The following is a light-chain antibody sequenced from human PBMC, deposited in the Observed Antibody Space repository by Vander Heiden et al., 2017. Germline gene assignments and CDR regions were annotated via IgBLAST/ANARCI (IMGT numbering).Light chain of an antibody. CDR1: QSIMNY. Sequence: DIQMTQSPSSLSASVGDRVTISCRSSQSIMNYVSWFQLKPGKPPKLLIHTAFNLLGGVPSRFSGSAFQTEFTLTISSLQPEDFATYFCQQTYSTPRTFGQGTRVDFK. J-gene: IGKJ1*01. CDR2: TAF. V-gene: IGKV1-39*01. CDR3: QQTYSTPRT.